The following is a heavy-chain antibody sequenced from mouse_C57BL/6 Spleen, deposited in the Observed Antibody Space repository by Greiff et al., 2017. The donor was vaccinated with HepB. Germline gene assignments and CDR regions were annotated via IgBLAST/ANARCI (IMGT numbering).Heavy chain of an antibody. CDR1: GYSFTGYF. V-gene: IGHV1-20*01. D-gene: IGHD2-3*01. Sequence: VQLQQSGPELVKPGDSVKISCKASGYSFTGYFMNWVMQSHGKSLEWIGRINPYNGDTFYNQKFKGKATLTVDKSSSTAHMELRSLTSEDSAVYYCASGELYDGYPYYAMDYWGQGTSVTVSS. CDR3: ASGELYDGYPYYAMDY. J-gene: IGHJ4*01. CDR2: INPYNGDT.